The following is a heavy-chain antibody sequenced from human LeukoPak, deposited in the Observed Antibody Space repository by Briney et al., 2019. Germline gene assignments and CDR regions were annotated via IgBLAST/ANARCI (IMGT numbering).Heavy chain of an antibody. V-gene: IGHV3-53*01. J-gene: IGHJ4*02. CDR1: GFTVNSNY. CDR2: IYSGGST. Sequence: GGSLRLSCAASGFTVNSNYMSWVRQAPGKGLQWVSVIYSGGSTYYADSVKGRFTISRDNSKNTLYLQMNSLRAEDTAVYYCTRDKSSGCFDWGQGTLVTVSS. CDR3: TRDKSSGCFD. D-gene: IGHD6-19*01.